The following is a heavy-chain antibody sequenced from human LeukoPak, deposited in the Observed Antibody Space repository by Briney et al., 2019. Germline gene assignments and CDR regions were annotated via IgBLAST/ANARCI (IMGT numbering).Heavy chain of an antibody. J-gene: IGHJ4*02. Sequence: PGGSLRPSCAASGFTFSSYGMHWVRQAPGKGLEWVAVIWYDGSNKYYADSVKGRFTISRDNSKNTLYLQMNSLRAEDTAVYYCARDSSGWYNFDYWGQGTLVTVSS. CDR2: IWYDGSNK. V-gene: IGHV3-33*01. CDR1: GFTFSSYG. D-gene: IGHD6-19*01. CDR3: ARDSSGWYNFDY.